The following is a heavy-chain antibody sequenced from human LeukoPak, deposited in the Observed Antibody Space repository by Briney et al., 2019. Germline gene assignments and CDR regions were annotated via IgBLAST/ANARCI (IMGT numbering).Heavy chain of an antibody. J-gene: IGHJ6*03. V-gene: IGHV4-59*01. CDR3: ARVADDQPHDFWSGYYTRYYYYYMDV. D-gene: IGHD3-3*01. CDR2: IYYSGST. CDR1: GGSISSYY. Sequence: SSETLSLTCTVSGGSISSYYWSWIRQPPGKGLEWIGYIYYSGSTNYNPSLKSRVTISVDTSKNQFSLKLSSVTAADTAVYYCARVADDQPHDFWSGYYTRYYYYYMDVGGKGTTVTVSS.